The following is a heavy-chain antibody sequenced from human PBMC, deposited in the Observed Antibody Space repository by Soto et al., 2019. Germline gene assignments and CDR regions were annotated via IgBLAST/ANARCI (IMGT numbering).Heavy chain of an antibody. CDR3: AKDFGYNYGYDAFDI. Sequence: GGSLSLSCAASGFTFRSYAMRWVRQAPGQGLEWVSGISGSGGSTYYVDSVKGRFTISRDNSKNTLYLQMNSLRAEDTAVYYCAKDFGYNYGYDAFDIWGQGT. V-gene: IGHV3-23*01. J-gene: IGHJ3*02. CDR2: ISGSGGST. CDR1: GFTFRSYA. D-gene: IGHD5-18*01.